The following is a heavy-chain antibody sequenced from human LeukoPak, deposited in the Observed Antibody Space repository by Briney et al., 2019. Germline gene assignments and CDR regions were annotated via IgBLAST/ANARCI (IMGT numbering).Heavy chain of an antibody. CDR3: ATRGNYREFDS. CDR1: GFTFDDYG. CDR2: INWNGGST. V-gene: IGHV3-20*04. D-gene: IGHD1-7*01. J-gene: IGHJ4*02. Sequence: PGGSLRLSCAASGFTFDDYGMSWVRQAPGKGLEWVSGINWNGGSTGYADSVKGRFTISRDNAKNTVYLQMNSLRAEDTAVYYCATRGNYREFDSWGQGTLVIVSS.